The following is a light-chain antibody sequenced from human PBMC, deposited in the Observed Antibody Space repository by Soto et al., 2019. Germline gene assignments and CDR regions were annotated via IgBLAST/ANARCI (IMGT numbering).Light chain of an antibody. V-gene: IGLV2-14*01. CDR1: SSDVGGYNY. CDR2: EVS. CDR3: AAWDDDLHVWL. J-gene: IGLJ7*01. Sequence: QSALTQPASVSGSPGQSITISCTGTSSDVGGYNYVSWYQHHPGKAPRLMIYEVSNRPSGVSDRFSGSKSGNTASLTISGLLAEDEADYYCAAWDDDLHVWLFGGGTQLTVL.